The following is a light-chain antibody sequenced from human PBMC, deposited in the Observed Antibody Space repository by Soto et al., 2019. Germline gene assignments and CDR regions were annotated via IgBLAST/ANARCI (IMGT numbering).Light chain of an antibody. CDR3: QQYGSSRALT. V-gene: IGKV3-20*01. CDR2: GAS. J-gene: IGKJ4*01. Sequence: ETMLTQSPGTLSLPPGERATLSCRASQSIANNHLAWYQQKPGQTLRLLNYGASSTATGISATFSGSGSGTDFTLTISRLQPVDFAVYYCQQYGSSRALTFGGESEVDI. CDR1: QSIANNH.